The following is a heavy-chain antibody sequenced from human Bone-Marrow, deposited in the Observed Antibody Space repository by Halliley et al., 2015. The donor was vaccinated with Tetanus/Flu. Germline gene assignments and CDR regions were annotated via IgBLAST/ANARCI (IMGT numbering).Heavy chain of an antibody. D-gene: IGHD6-19*01. CDR1: GFTLSSYD. V-gene: IGHV3-23*01. J-gene: IGHJ6*02. CDR2: ISGSTGRT. Sequence: SLRLSCAASGFTLSSYDMRWVRQAPGKGLEWVSSISGSTGRTYYPDSGKGRFTISSDNSKNTLYLQMNSLRAEDTAVYYCARGRPGRTGWHPLEVKFYYDGMDAWGQGTTVTVSS. CDR3: ARGRPGRTGWHPLEVKFYYDGMDA.